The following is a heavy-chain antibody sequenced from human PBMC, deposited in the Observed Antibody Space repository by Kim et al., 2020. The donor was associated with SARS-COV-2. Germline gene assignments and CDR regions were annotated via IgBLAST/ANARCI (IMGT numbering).Heavy chain of an antibody. CDR3: ARELGAAGTNYYGMDV. J-gene: IGHJ6*02. CDR2: IIPIFGTA. D-gene: IGHD6-13*01. CDR1: GGTFSSYA. V-gene: IGHV1-69*13. Sequence: SVKVSCKASGGTFSSYAISWVRQAPGQGLEWMGGIIPIFGTANYAQKFQGRVTITADESTSTAYMELSSLRSEDTAVYYCARELGAAGTNYYGMDVWGQGTTVTVSS.